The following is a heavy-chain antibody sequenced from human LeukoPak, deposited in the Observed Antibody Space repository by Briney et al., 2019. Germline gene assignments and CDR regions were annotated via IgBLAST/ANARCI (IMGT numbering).Heavy chain of an antibody. CDR1: GYPFTGYY. J-gene: IGHJ4*02. D-gene: IGHD4-17*01. V-gene: IGHV1-2*06. CDR2: ISPKSGDT. CDR3: ASGSYGDYSFDF. Sequence: GASVKVSCKASGYPFTGYYIHWVRQAPGQGLECMGRISPKSGDTDYSQKFQGGVTLTSDSSITTAYMELNRLTSDATAVCYCASGSYGDYSFDFWGQGTLVTVSS.